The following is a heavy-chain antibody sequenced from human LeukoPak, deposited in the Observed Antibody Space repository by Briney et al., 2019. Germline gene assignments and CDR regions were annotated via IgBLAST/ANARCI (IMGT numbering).Heavy chain of an antibody. V-gene: IGHV3-48*03. CDR1: GFTFSSYE. Sequence: PGGSLRLSCAASGFTFSSYEMNWVRQAPGKGLEWVSYISNSGNTIFYADSVKGRFTISRDNGKNSLYLQKNSLRAEDTAVYYCARVFSNPTGNDYWGQGTLVTVSS. CDR2: ISNSGNTI. J-gene: IGHJ4*02. D-gene: IGHD1-1*01. CDR3: ARVFSNPTGNDY.